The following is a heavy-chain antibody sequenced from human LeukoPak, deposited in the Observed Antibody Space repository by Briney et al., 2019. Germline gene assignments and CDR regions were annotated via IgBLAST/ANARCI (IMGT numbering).Heavy chain of an antibody. J-gene: IGHJ4*02. CDR2: IYYSGST. CDR3: ARGAPFDILTGYPYYFDY. D-gene: IGHD3-9*01. V-gene: IGHV4-59*01. Sequence: PSETLSLTCTVSGGSISSYYWSWIRQPPGKGLEWIGYIYYSGSTNYNPSLKSRVTISVDTSKNQFSLKLSSVTAADTAVYYCARGAPFDILTGYPYYFDYWGQGTLVTVSS. CDR1: GGSISSYY.